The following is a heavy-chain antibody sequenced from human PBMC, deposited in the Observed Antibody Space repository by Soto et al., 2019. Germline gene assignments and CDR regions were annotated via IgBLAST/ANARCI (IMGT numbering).Heavy chain of an antibody. CDR1: GFTFSSYS. V-gene: IGHV3-48*02. Sequence: GGSLRLSCAASGFTFSSYSMNWVRQAPGKGLEWVSYISSSSSTIYYADSVKGRFTISRDNAKNSLYLQMNSLRDEDTAVYYCARLITNCTNGVCHYGMDVWGQGTTVTVYS. J-gene: IGHJ6*02. CDR2: ISSSSSTI. D-gene: IGHD2-8*01. CDR3: ARLITNCTNGVCHYGMDV.